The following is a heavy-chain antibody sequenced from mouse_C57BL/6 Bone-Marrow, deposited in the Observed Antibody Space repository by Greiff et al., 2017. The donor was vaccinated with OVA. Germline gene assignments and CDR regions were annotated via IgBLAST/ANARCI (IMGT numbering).Heavy chain of an antibody. Sequence: VKLQQPGAELVMPGASVKLSCKASGYTFTSYWMHWVKQRPGQGLEWIGEIDPSDSYTNYNQKFKGKSTLTVDKSSSTAYMQLSSLTSEDSAVYYCAREGNYVYFDYWGQGTTLTVSS. V-gene: IGHV1-69*01. CDR1: GYTFTSYW. D-gene: IGHD2-1*01. CDR3: AREGNYVYFDY. J-gene: IGHJ2*01. CDR2: IDPSDSYT.